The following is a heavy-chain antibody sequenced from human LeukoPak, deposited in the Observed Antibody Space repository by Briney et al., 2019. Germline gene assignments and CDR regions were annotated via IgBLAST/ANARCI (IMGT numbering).Heavy chain of an antibody. Sequence: PGGSLRLSCAASEFTFGDHYMTWIRQSPGKGLEWISYISPSAYSTYYADSVKGRFSISRDNAKNSLYLQMNSLRVEDTAIYYCARGKRRFDIWGQGTLVTVSS. CDR2: ISPSAYST. J-gene: IGHJ4*02. CDR1: EFTFGDHY. CDR3: ARGKRRFDI. V-gene: IGHV3-11*01.